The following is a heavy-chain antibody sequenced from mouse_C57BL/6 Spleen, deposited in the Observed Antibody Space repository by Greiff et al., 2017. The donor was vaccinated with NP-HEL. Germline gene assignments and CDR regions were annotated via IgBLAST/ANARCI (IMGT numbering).Heavy chain of an antibody. CDR1: GFTFSRYA. V-gene: IGHV5-4*01. Sequence: EVQLVESGGGLVKPGGSLKLSCAASGFTFSRYAMSWVRQTPEKRLEWVATISDGGSYTYYPDNVKGRFTISRDNAKNNLYLQMSHLKSEDTAMYYCARDGRGLSYWGQGTLVTVSA. CDR3: ARDGRGLSY. J-gene: IGHJ3*01. D-gene: IGHD3-3*01. CDR2: ISDGGSYT.